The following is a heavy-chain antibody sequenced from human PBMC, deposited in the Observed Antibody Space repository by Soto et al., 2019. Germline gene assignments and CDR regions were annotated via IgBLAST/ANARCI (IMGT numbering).Heavy chain of an antibody. CDR3: ARLERLSLAVWFDP. V-gene: IGHV5-51*01. D-gene: IGHD3-3*01. J-gene: IGHJ5*02. CDR1: GYSFTNYW. Sequence: GESLKISCKGSGYSFTNYWIGWVRQMPGKGLEWMGMIYPDDSDTKYSPSFQGQVTFSADKSINTAYLQWSSLKASDTAIYYCARLERLSLAVWFDPWGQGTLVTVSS. CDR2: IYPDDSDT.